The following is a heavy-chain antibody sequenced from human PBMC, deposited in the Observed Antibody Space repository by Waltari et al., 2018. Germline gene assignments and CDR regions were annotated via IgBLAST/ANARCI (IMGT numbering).Heavy chain of an antibody. CDR2: INPNSGGT. V-gene: IGHV1-2*06. CDR3: ARVYFDILTTYSPYCFDF. D-gene: IGHD3-9*01. CDR1: GYTFTGYY. Sequence: QVQLVQTGAVVKRPGASVKVSCNASGYTFTGYYIHWVRQAPGQGLEWMGRINPNSGGTSSAQNFQGRVTMTRNTSISTAYMELIRLRSDDTAVYYCARVYFDILTTYSPYCFDFWGQGTLVTVSS. J-gene: IGHJ4*02.